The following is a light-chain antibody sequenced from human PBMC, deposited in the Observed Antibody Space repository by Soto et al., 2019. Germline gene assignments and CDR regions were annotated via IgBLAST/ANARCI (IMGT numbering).Light chain of an antibody. CDR2: EVS. V-gene: IGLV2-18*02. J-gene: IGLJ7*01. CDR3: NSFASSATLV. CDR1: SSDIGYHNR. Sequence: QSALTQPPSVSGSPGQSVTISCTGTSSDIGYHNRVSWYQQPPGTAPKLMIYEVSTRYSGVPDRFSGSKSGNTASLTISGLQAEDEADYYCNSFASSATLVLGGGTPLAVL.